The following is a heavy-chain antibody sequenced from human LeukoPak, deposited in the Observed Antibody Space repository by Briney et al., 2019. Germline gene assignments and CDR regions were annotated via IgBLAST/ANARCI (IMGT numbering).Heavy chain of an antibody. CDR2: IYYSGST. V-gene: IGHV4-59*08. D-gene: IGHD2-21*02. J-gene: IGHJ4*02. Sequence: SETLSLTCTVSGGSISSYYWSWIRQPPGKGLEWIGYIYYSGSTNYNPSLKSRVTISVDTSKNQFSLQLSSVTAADTAVYYCASTAYCGGDCYPDIFDYWGQGTLVTVSS. CDR3: ASTAYCGGDCYPDIFDY. CDR1: GGSISSYY.